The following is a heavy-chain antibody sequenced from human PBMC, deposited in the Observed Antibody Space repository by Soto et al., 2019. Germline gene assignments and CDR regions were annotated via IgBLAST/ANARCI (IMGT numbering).Heavy chain of an antibody. V-gene: IGHV3-21*01. CDR3: ARDSYTVTYYFDY. CDR2: ISSSSSYI. D-gene: IGHD4-17*01. Sequence: GGSLRLSCAASGFTFSSYSMNWVRQAPGKGLEWVSSISSSSSYIYYADSVKGRFTISRDNAKNSLYLQMNSLRAEDTAVYYCARDSYTVTYYFDYWGQGTLVTVSS. CDR1: GFTFSSYS. J-gene: IGHJ4*02.